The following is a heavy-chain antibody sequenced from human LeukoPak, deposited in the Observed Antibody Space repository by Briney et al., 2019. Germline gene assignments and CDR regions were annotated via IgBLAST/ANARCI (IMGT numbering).Heavy chain of an antibody. J-gene: IGHJ4*02. CDR1: GGSFSSSYYY. Sequence: SETLSLTCTVSGGSFSSSYYYWGWIRQPPGEGLQWIGSFFYSGNTYYKPSLKSRVTISVDTPKKQLSLKLSSVTAADTAVYYCARYSGTFSNSYFDCWGQGTLVTVSS. V-gene: IGHV4-39*07. CDR3: ARYSGTFSNSYFDC. D-gene: IGHD1-26*01. CDR2: FFYSGNT.